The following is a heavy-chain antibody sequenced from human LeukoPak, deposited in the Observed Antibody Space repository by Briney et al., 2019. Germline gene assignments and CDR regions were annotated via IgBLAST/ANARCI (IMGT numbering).Heavy chain of an antibody. V-gene: IGHV3-21*01. J-gene: IGHJ6*04. CDR1: GFTFSSYS. Sequence: GGSLRLSCAASGFTFSSYSMNWVRQAPGKGLEWVSSISSSSSYIYYADSVKGRFTISRDNAKNSLYLQMNSLRAEDTAVYYCASAGTTGTKGMDVWGKGTRSPSPQ. D-gene: IGHD1-1*01. CDR3: ASAGTTGTKGMDV. CDR2: ISSSSSYI.